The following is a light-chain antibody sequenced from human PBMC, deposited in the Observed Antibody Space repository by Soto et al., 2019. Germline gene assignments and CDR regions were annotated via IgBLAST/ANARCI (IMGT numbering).Light chain of an antibody. CDR1: QSISSY. Sequence: DIQMTQSPSSLSASVGDRVTITCRASQSISSYLNWYQQKPGKAHKLLIYAASSLQSGVPLRFSGSGSGTDFTLPISSLQPEDFATYYCQQSYSTPRTFGQGTKLEIK. CDR2: AAS. J-gene: IGKJ2*01. V-gene: IGKV1-39*01. CDR3: QQSYSTPRT.